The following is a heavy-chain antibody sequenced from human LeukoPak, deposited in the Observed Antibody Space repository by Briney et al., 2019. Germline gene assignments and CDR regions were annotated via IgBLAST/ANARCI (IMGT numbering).Heavy chain of an antibody. D-gene: IGHD6-19*01. CDR1: GFTFSSYS. J-gene: IGHJ4*02. V-gene: IGHV3-21*04. Sequence: GGSLRLSCAASGFTFSSYSMNWVRQAPGKGLEWVSSISSSSSYIYYADSVKGRFTISGDNAKNSLYLQMNSLRAEDTAVYYCAKTGRIAVAGTVYWGQGTLVTVSS. CDR2: ISSSSSYI. CDR3: AKTGRIAVAGTVY.